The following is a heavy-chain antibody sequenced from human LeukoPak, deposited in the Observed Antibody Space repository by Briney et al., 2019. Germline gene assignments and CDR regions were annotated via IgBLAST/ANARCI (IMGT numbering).Heavy chain of an antibody. D-gene: IGHD3-10*01. CDR1: GFTFSDAW. J-gene: IGHJ6*03. Sequence: GGSLRLSCAASGFTFSDAWMSWVRQAPGKGLEWVGRIKSKTDGGTTDYAAPVKGRFTISRDDSKNTLYLQMNSLKTEDTAVYYCTRVSSGLGYHYYMDVWGKGTTVTISS. CDR2: IKSKTDGGTT. V-gene: IGHV3-15*01. CDR3: TRVSSGLGYHYYMDV.